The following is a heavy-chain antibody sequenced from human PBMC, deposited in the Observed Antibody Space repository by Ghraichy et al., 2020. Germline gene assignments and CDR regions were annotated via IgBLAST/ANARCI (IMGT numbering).Heavy chain of an antibody. CDR3: ARVGLMIRGITNWFDP. CDR1: GGSISSSDSY. V-gene: IGHV4-39*01. Sequence: SETLSLTCTVSGGSISSSDSYWGWIRQSPGKGLEWIGTIYHSGSTYYNPSLKSRVTISADTSKNQFSLKLSSVTAGDTAVYYCARVGLMIRGITNWFDPWGQGTLVTVSS. D-gene: IGHD3-10*01. CDR2: IYHSGST. J-gene: IGHJ5*02.